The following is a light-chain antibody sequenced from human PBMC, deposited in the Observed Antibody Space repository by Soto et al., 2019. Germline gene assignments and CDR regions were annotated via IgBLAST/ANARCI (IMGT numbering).Light chain of an antibody. Sequence: DIPMTPSPSSLCAPVEARVTITCRASQSISSWLAWYQQKPGKAPKLLIYDASSLESGVPSRFSGSGSGTEFTLTITSLQPDDFATYYCQQYNSYPWTSAQRAKVDIK. CDR3: QQYNSYPWT. CDR1: QSISSW. CDR2: DAS. J-gene: IGKJ1*01. V-gene: IGKV1-5*01.